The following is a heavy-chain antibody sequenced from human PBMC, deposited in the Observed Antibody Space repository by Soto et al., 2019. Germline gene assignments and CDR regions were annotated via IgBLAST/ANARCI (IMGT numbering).Heavy chain of an antibody. CDR3: ARENSFALDV. CDR1: GFTFSLHS. V-gene: IGHV3-74*01. Sequence: GGSLRLSCAASGFTFSLHSIHWVRQAPGKGLVWVSRISPDGSSVSYADSVKGRFTFPRDNAKNRLFLQMDSLRVEDTAVYYCARENSFALDVWGRGTAVTVS. J-gene: IGHJ6*02. CDR2: ISPDGSSV.